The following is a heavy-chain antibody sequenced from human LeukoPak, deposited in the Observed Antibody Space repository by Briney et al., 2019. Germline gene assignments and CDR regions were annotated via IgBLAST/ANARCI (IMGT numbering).Heavy chain of an antibody. CDR1: GGTFSSYT. CDR2: IIPILGIA. V-gene: IGHV1-69*02. J-gene: IGHJ6*02. Sequence: ASVEVSCKASGGTFSSYTISWVRQAPGQGLEWMGRIIPILGIANYAQKFQGRVTITADKSTSTAYMELSSLRSEDTAVYYCARVPQLEMATYYYGMDVWGQGTTVTVSS. CDR3: ARVPQLEMATYYYGMDV. D-gene: IGHD5-24*01.